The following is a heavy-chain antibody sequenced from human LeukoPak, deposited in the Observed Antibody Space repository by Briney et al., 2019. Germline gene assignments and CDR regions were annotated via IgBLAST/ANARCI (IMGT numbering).Heavy chain of an antibody. Sequence: ASVKVSCTASGYTFTGHYMQWVRSAPGQGLEWMGWINPNIGGPNYAQTFQGRVIMTRDTSISTAYMELRRLTSDDTAVYYCARTKGYCTSTSCPGGMDVWGQGTTVTVS. J-gene: IGHJ6*02. CDR1: GYTFTGHY. CDR2: INPNIGGP. V-gene: IGHV1-2*02. D-gene: IGHD2-2*01. CDR3: ARTKGYCTSTSCPGGMDV.